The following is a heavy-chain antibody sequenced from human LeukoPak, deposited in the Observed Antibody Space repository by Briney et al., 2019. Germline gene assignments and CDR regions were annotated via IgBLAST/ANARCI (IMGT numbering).Heavy chain of an antibody. CDR3: ARDDHGGHHFDP. V-gene: IGHV1-18*01. CDR2: VTTFNGHT. CDR1: GYIFTNYG. J-gene: IGHJ5*02. Sequence: ASVKVSCKTSGYIFTNYGITWVRQAPGQGLEWVGWVTTFNGHTHYVQKFRDRVTLTADTSTSTAYMELRGLTSDDTAVYYCARDDHGGHHFDPWGQGTLVTVSS. D-gene: IGHD4-23*01.